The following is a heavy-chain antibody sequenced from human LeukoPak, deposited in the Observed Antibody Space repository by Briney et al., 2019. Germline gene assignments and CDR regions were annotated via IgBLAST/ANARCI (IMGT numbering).Heavy chain of an antibody. CDR2: ISSSGSTI. D-gene: IGHD6-19*01. CDR3: ARDRIAVAGVRWGGFDY. Sequence: GGSLRLSCAASGFTFSDYYMSWIRQAPGKGLEWVSYISSSGSTIYYADSVKGRFTISRDNAKNSLYLQMNSLRAEDTAVYYCARDRIAVAGVRWGGFDYWGQGTLVTVSS. V-gene: IGHV3-11*01. J-gene: IGHJ4*02. CDR1: GFTFSDYY.